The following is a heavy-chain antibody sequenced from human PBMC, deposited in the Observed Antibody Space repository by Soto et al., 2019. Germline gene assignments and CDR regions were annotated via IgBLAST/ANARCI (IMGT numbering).Heavy chain of an antibody. Sequence: GASVKVSCQASGYTFTSYDINWVRQATGQGLELMGWMNPNSGNTGYAQKFQGRVTMTRNTSISTAYMELSSLRSEDTAVYYCARVKVEPYYDFWSGYWGPGYYYYYGMDVWGQGTTVTVSS. CDR3: ARVKVEPYYDFWSGYWGPGYYYYYGMDV. CDR2: MNPNSGNT. CDR1: GYTFTSYD. V-gene: IGHV1-8*01. D-gene: IGHD3-3*01. J-gene: IGHJ6*02.